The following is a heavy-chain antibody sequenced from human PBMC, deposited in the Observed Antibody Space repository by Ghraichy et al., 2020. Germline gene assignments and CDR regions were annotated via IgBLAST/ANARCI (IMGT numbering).Heavy chain of an antibody. V-gene: IGHV3-48*01. CDR3: ARRPMIVVPYGMDV. CDR2: ISSSSSTI. Sequence: LTCAASGFTFSSYSMNWVRQAPGKRLEWVSYISSSSSTIYYADSVKGRFTISRDNAKNSLYLQMNSLRAEDTAVYYCARRPMIVVPYGMDVWGQGTTVTVSS. CDR1: GFTFSSYS. D-gene: IGHD3-22*01. J-gene: IGHJ6*02.